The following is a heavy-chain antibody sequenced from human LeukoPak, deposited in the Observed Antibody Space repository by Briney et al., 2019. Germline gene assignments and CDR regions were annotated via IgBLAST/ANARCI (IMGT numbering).Heavy chain of an antibody. J-gene: IGHJ4*02. Sequence: SETLSLTCTVSSGSISSGTYYWSWIRQPAGKGLEWIGRIYSSGSTNYNPSLKSRVTISRDTSKNQFSLKLSSVTAADTAVYYCARYREVGATVDYWGQGTLVTVSS. D-gene: IGHD1-26*01. CDR3: ARYREVGATVDY. V-gene: IGHV4-61*02. CDR1: SGSISSGTYY. CDR2: IYSSGST.